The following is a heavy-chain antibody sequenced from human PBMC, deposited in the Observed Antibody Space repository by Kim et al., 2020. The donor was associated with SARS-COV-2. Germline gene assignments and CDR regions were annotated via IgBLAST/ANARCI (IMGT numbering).Heavy chain of an antibody. CDR3: AGRVAVAGTLEF. J-gene: IGHJ4*02. D-gene: IGHD6-19*01. Sequence: YADSVKGRFTTPRDISQNTLYLQMNSLRDEDTALYYCAGRVAVAGTLEFWGLGTLVTVSS. V-gene: IGHV3-23*01.